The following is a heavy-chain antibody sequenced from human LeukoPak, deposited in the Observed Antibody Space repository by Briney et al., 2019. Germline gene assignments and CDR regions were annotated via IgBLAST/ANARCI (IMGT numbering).Heavy chain of an antibody. CDR2: IKKTGSET. CDR3: AREDGYCSGGNCYSYFDS. Sequence: GGSLRLSCAASGFTFSHFWMSWVRQAPGKGLEWVAYIKKTGSETYYVDSVKGRFTITRDNARNSLFLQMYSLRAEDTAVYFCAREDGYCSGGNCYSYFDSWGQGTLVTVSS. V-gene: IGHV3-7*01. CDR1: GFTFSHFW. J-gene: IGHJ4*02. D-gene: IGHD2-15*01.